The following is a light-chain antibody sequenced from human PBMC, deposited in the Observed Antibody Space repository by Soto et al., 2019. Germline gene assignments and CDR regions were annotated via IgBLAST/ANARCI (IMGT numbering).Light chain of an antibody. CDR1: SSDVGGYNS. CDR2: DVS. CDR3: TSYTSSSLLV. J-gene: IGLJ2*01. V-gene: IGLV2-14*01. Sequence: QSVLTQPASVSGSPGQSITISCTGASSDVGGYNSVSWYQQHPGNAPKLVIYDVSNRPSGVSNRFSGSKSGNTASLTISGLQAEDEADYYCTSYTSSSLLVFGGGTKLTVL.